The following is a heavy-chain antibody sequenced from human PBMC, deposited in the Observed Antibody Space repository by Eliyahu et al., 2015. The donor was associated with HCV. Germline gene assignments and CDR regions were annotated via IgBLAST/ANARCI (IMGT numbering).Heavy chain of an antibody. J-gene: IGHJ6*02. D-gene: IGHD3-3*01. CDR2: ISYDGSNK. CDR3: AKSWAIFGVVGEYYYYYGMDV. CDR1: GFTFSXXX. V-gene: IGHV3-30*18. Sequence: QVQLVESGGGVVQPGRSLRLSCAASGFTFSXXXXPWARQAPGKGLEWVAVISYDGSNKYYADSVKGRFTISRDNSKNTLYLQMNSLRAEDTAVYYCAKSWAIFGVVGEYYYYYGMDVWGQGTTVTVSS.